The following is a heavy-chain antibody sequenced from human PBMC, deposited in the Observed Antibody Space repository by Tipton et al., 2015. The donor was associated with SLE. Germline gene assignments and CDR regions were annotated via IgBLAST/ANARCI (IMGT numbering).Heavy chain of an antibody. CDR3: ARRHYSGPFDS. J-gene: IGHJ4*02. CDR1: GGSFSGYY. CDR2: IFYTGST. Sequence: TLSLTCTVYGGSFSGYYWGGIRQPPGKGLEWIGSIFYTGSTYYNPSLKSRVSFSIDTSKHQFSLKLNSVTAADTAVYYCARRHYSGPFDSWGQGTLVTVSS. D-gene: IGHD5-12*01. V-gene: IGHV4-39*07.